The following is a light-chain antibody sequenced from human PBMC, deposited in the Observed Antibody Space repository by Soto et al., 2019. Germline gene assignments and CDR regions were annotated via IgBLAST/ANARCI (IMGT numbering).Light chain of an antibody. CDR3: QQRKNWPPIT. V-gene: IGKV3-11*01. Sequence: EIVLTQSPATLSLSQGERATLSCRSSQSVSTYLAWYQQKPGQAPRLLIFDSSNRATGVPVRFSGSGSGTVFTLTIGSLEPEDSAVYYCQQRKNWPPITFGQGRLLEIK. CDR2: DSS. CDR1: QSVSTY. J-gene: IGKJ5*01.